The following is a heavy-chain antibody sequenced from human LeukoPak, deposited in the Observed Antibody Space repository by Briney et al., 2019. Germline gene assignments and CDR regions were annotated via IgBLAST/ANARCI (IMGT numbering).Heavy chain of an antibody. CDR3: AREAADSNGEYNWFDP. CDR2: INPNSGGT. Sequence: GASVKVSCKASGYTFTGYYMHWVRQAPGQGLEWMGWINPNSGGTNYAQKFQGRVTMTRDTSISTAYMELSRLRSDDTAVYYCAREAADSNGEYNWFDPWGQGTLVTVSS. V-gene: IGHV1-2*02. CDR1: GYTFTGYY. D-gene: IGHD3-22*01. J-gene: IGHJ5*02.